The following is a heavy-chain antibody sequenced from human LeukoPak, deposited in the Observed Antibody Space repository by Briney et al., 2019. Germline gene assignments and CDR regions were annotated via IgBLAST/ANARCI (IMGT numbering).Heavy chain of an antibody. D-gene: IGHD3-22*01. CDR3: AWGDSSGHPFDP. CDR2: MYTAGGASGST. Sequence: SETLSLTCTVSGVSISIGNYYWSWFRQPAGKGLEYIVRMYTAGGASGSTYYNPSLKSRVTISVDTSKNEFSLKLSSVTAADTAVYSCAWGDSSGHPFDPWGQGTLVTVSS. CDR1: GVSISIGNYY. V-gene: IGHV4-61*02. J-gene: IGHJ5*02.